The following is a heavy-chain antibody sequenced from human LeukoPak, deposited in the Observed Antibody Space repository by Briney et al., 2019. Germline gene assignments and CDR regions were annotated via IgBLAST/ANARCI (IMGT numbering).Heavy chain of an antibody. J-gene: IGHJ4*02. D-gene: IGHD6-13*01. CDR2: IYSGGST. Sequence: GGSLRLSCAASGFTVSSNYMSWVRQAPGKGLEWVSVIYSGGSTYYADSVKGRFTISRDNSKNTLYLQMNSLRAADTAVYYCAKDGGLAAPYIDYWGQGTLVTVSS. CDR3: AKDGGLAAPYIDY. CDR1: GFTVSSNY. V-gene: IGHV3-66*01.